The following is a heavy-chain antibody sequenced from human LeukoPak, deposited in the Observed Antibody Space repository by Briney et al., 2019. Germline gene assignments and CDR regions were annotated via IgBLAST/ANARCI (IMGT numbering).Heavy chain of an antibody. CDR3: AKLPSSWARGAFDI. CDR2: ISGSGGST. CDR1: GFTLSSYS. J-gene: IGHJ3*02. V-gene: IGHV3-23*01. Sequence: PGGSLRLSCATSGFTLSSYSMNWVRQAPGKGLEWVSAISGSGGSTYYADSVKGRFTISRDNSKNTLYLQMNSLRAEDTAVYYCAKLPSSWARGAFDIWGQGTMVTVSS. D-gene: IGHD6-13*01.